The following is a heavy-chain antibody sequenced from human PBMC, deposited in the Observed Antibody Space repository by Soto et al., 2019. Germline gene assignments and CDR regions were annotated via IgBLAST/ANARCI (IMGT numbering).Heavy chain of an antibody. CDR2: INGGNGNT. V-gene: IGHV1-3*01. D-gene: IGHD1-1*01. J-gene: IGHJ6*02. Sequence: QVQVVQSWAEVKKPGASVKISCKASGYSFTTYAMHWVRQAPGQRLEWMAWINGGNGNTKYSQKFQDRVTITKDTSANIAYMELSSLRSEDSAVYYCARGKGMEENYYYHGMDVWGQGTTVSVSS. CDR3: ARGKGMEENYYYHGMDV. CDR1: GYSFTTYA.